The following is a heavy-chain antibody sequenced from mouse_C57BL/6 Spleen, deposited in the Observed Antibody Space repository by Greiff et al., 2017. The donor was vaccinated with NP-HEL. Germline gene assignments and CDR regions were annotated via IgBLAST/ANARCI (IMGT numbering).Heavy chain of an antibody. D-gene: IGHD1-1*01. V-gene: IGHV1-54*01. Sequence: VKVVESGAELVRPGTSVKVSCKASGYAFTNYLIEWVKQRPGQGLEWIGVINPGSGGTNYNEKFKGKATLTADKSSSTAYMQLSSLTSEDSAVYFCARSDGSRDYFDYWGQGTTLTVSS. J-gene: IGHJ2*01. CDR2: INPGSGGT. CDR3: ARSDGSRDYFDY. CDR1: GYAFTNYL.